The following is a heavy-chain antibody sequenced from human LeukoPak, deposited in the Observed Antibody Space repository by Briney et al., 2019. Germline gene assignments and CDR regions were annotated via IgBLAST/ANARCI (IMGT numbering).Heavy chain of an antibody. V-gene: IGHV3-7*05. CDR1: GFTFSSYW. Sequence: GGSLRLSCAASGFTFSSYWMSWVRQAPGKGGEWVANIKQDGGEKHYVDSAKGRFTISRDKAKNSLYLQMNSLRAEDTAVYYCARSSKAESTRYSSGWYSGPPYYYGMDVWGQGTTVTVSS. J-gene: IGHJ6*02. D-gene: IGHD6-19*01. CDR3: ARSSKAESTRYSSGWYSGPPYYYGMDV. CDR2: IKQDGGEK.